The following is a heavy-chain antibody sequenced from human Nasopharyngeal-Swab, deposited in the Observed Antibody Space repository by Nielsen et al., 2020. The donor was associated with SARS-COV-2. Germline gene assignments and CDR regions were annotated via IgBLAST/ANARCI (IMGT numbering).Heavy chain of an antibody. CDR1: GFTFSCYA. Sequence: GESLEISCAASGFTFSCYAISWVRQAPGKGLEWVSIISGSGDTTYYADSVKDRFTISRDNSKNSLYLQTNSLRVEDTAVYYCAKAPYLRCLDVWGQGTTVTVSS. J-gene: IGHJ6*02. CDR3: AKAPYLRCLDV. V-gene: IGHV3-23*01. D-gene: IGHD2-21*01. CDR2: ISGSGDTT.